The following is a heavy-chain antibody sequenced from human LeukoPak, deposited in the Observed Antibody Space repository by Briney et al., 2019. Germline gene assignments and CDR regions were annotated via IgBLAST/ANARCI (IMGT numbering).Heavy chain of an antibody. J-gene: IGHJ4*02. CDR1: GFTFSSYG. CDR2: IWYDGSNK. V-gene: IGHV3-33*06. CDR3: AKDKDVGYSYGFDY. D-gene: IGHD5-18*01. Sequence: PGGSLRLSCAASGFTFSSYGMHWARQAPGKGLEWVAVIWYDGSNKYYADSVKGRFTISRDNSKNTLYLQMNSLRAEDTAVYYCAKDKDVGYSYGFDYWGQGTLVTVSS.